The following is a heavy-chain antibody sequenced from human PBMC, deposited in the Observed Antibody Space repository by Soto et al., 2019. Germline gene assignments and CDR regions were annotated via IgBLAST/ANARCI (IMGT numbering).Heavy chain of an antibody. CDR3: ANESCSGGSCYSGYYYYYMDV. Sequence: EVQLLESGGGLVQPGGSLRLSCAASGFTFSSYAMSWVRQAPGKGLEWVSAISGSGGSTYYADSVKGRFTISRDNSKNRLYLKMNSRRAEDTAVYYCANESCSGGSCYSGYYYYYMDVWGKGTTVTVSS. CDR1: GFTFSSYA. V-gene: IGHV3-23*01. CDR2: ISGSGGST. J-gene: IGHJ6*03. D-gene: IGHD2-15*01.